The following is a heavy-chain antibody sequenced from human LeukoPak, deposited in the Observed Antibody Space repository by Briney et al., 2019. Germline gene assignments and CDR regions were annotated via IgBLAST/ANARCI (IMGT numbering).Heavy chain of an antibody. D-gene: IGHD3-10*01. Sequence: GRSLRLSCAASGFTFDDYAMHWVRQAPGKGLEWVLGISWNSGSIGYADSVKGRFTISRDSAKNSLYLQMNSLRAEDTALYYCAKDYGSGSYYLNYMDVWGKGTTVTISS. CDR2: ISWNSGSI. CDR3: AKDYGSGSYYLNYMDV. CDR1: GFTFDDYA. J-gene: IGHJ6*03. V-gene: IGHV3-9*01.